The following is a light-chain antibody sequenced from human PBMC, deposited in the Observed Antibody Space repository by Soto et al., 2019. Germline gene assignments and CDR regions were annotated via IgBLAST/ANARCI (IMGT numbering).Light chain of an antibody. CDR1: SSDVGDYNL. J-gene: IGLJ1*01. CDR3: CSYARTSTYV. Sequence: QSALTPPASVSVSPGQSITISCTGTSSDVGDYNLVSWYQQRPGKAPKLMIYEDSKRPSGISNRFSGSKSGNTASLTISGLQAEDEAHYYCCSYARTSTYVFGTGTKVTVL. CDR2: EDS. V-gene: IGLV2-23*01.